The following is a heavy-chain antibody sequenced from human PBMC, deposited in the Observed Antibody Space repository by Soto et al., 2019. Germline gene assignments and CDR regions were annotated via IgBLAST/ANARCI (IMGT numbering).Heavy chain of an antibody. CDR1: GGSISSGDYY. CDR2: IYYSGST. V-gene: IGHV4-30-4*01. CDR3: ARGSLGYDSSALFDY. D-gene: IGHD3-22*01. Sequence: PSETLSLTCTVSGGSISSGDYYWSWIRQPPGKGLEWIGYIYYSGSTYYNPSLKSRVTISVDRSKNQFSLKLSSVTAADTAVYYCARGSLGYDSSALFDYWGQGTLVTVSS. J-gene: IGHJ4*02.